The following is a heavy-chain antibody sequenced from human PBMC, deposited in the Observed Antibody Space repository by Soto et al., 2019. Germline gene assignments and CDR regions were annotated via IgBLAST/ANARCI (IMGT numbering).Heavy chain of an antibody. J-gene: IGHJ5*02. CDR3: ARMLGYCSGGSCSTENWFDP. D-gene: IGHD2-15*01. V-gene: IGHV1-69*01. CDR1: GGTFSSYA. CDR2: IIPIFGTA. Sequence: QVQLVQSGAEVKKPGSSVKVSCKASGGTFSSYAISWVRQAPGQGLEWMGGIIPIFGTANYAQKFQGRVTITADEPTCTAYMALSSLRSEDTAVYYCARMLGYCSGGSCSTENWFDPWGQGTLVTVSS.